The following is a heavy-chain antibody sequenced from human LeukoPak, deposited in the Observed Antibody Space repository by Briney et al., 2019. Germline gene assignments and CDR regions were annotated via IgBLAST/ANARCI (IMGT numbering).Heavy chain of an antibody. D-gene: IGHD3-9*01. V-gene: IGHV1-18*01. CDR2: ISAYNGNT. J-gene: IGHJ4*02. Sequence: ASVKVSCKASGYTFTSYGISWVRQAPGQGLEWMGWISAYNGNTNYAQKLQGRVTMTTDTSTSTAYMELRSLRSDDTAVYYGAAYDILTGYLDYWGQGTLVTVSS. CDR3: AAYDILTGYLDY. CDR1: GYTFTSYG.